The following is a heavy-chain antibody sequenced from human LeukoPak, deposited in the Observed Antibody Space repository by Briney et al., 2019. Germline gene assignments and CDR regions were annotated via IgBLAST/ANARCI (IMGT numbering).Heavy chain of an antibody. D-gene: IGHD7-27*01. Sequence: SETLSLTCAVYGGSFSGYYWSWIRQPPGKGLEWIGEINHSGSTNYNPSLKSRVTISVDTSKSQFSLKLSSVTAADTAVYYCARGWATPPNYFDYWGQGTLVTVSS. J-gene: IGHJ4*02. CDR1: GGSFSGYY. CDR2: INHSGST. CDR3: ARGWATPPNYFDY. V-gene: IGHV4-34*01.